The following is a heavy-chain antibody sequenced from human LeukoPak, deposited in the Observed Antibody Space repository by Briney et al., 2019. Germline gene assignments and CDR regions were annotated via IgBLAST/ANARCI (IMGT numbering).Heavy chain of an antibody. CDR2: IYYSGDT. J-gene: IGHJ4*02. CDR1: DGAIAGYS. CDR3: ARDRIGPGYSSTYFDY. Sequence: SETLSLSCTVSDGAIAGYSWSWIRQPPGKGLEWIGCIYYSGDTNYNPSLQSRVTVSVDTSKNQFSLKLTSVTAADTAVYYCARDRIGPGYSSTYFDYWGQGTLVTVSS. D-gene: IGHD6-19*01. V-gene: IGHV4-59*01.